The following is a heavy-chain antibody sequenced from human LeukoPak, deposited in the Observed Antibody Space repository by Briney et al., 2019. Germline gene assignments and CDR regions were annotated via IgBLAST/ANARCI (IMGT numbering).Heavy chain of an antibody. CDR3: AREFRYDILTGYYNFDY. D-gene: IGHD3-9*01. J-gene: IGHJ4*02. CDR2: IYYSGST. V-gene: IGHV4-30-4*08. CDR1: GGSISSGDYY. Sequence: SQTLSLTCTVSGGSISSGDYYWSWIRQPPGKGLEWIGYIYYSGSTYYNPSLKSRVTMSVDTSKNQFSLKLSSVTAADTAVYYCAREFRYDILTGYYNFDYWGQGTLVTVSS.